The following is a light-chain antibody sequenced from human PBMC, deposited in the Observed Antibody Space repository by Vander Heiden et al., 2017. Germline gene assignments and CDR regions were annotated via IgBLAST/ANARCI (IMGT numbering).Light chain of an antibody. J-gene: IGKJ2*01. CDR1: QTIGSSS. Sequence: VLRHSPGTLSLSPGERATLSCRASQTIGSSSLAWYQQKPGEAPRLLIYGASRRATGIPDRFSVSGSGTDFTLSIMSLEPEDCAVYYCQHYGSSRRTFGQGTKLQIK. CDR3: QHYGSSRRT. CDR2: GAS. V-gene: IGKV3-20*01.